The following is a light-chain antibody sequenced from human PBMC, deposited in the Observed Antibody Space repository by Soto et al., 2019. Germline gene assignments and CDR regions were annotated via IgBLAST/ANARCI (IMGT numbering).Light chain of an antibody. Sequence: QSVLTQPPSASGTPGQRVTISCSGSSSNIGSNYVYWYQQLPGTAPKLLIYRNNQRPSGVPDRFSGSKSGTSASLAISGLRSEDEADYYCAAWDDSLSGPRVFGGGTSLTVL. CDR2: RNN. CDR1: SSNIGSNY. CDR3: AAWDDSLSGPRV. J-gene: IGLJ3*02. V-gene: IGLV1-47*01.